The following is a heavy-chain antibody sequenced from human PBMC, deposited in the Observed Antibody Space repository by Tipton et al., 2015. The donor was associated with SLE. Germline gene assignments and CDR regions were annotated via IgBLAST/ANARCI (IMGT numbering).Heavy chain of an antibody. CDR1: GGSFSGYY. CDR3: ARGVSSGYYYGGDWFDP. CDR2: IDHSGST. J-gene: IGHJ5*02. Sequence: TLSLTCAVYGGSFSGYYWSWIRQPPGKGLEWIGEIDHSGSTNYNPSLKNRVTISIDTSKNQFSLKLSSVTAADTAVYYCARGVSSGYYYGGDWFDPWGQGTQVTVSS. V-gene: IGHV4-34*01. D-gene: IGHD3-22*01.